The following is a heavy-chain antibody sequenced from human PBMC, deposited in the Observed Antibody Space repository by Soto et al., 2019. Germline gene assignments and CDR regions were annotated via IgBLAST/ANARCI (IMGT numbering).Heavy chain of an antibody. CDR3: ARKGGSSPGYEPFDY. V-gene: IGHV3-11*01. Sequence: GGPLRPSCAASGFTFSDYYMSWIRQAPGKGREWVSYISSSGRTIYYADSVKGRFTISRDNAKNSLYLQMNSLRAEDTAVYYCARKGGSSPGYEPFDYWGQGTLVTVSS. CDR2: ISSSGRTI. CDR1: GFTFSDYY. J-gene: IGHJ4*02. D-gene: IGHD2-2*01.